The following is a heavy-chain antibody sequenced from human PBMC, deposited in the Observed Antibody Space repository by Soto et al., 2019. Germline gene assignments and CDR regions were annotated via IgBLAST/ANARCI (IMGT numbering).Heavy chain of an antibody. CDR2: ISSDGNTK. CDR1: GVTFPNFA. CDR3: AKDPYFSPSWSTSPYCFDY. D-gene: IGHD3-10*01. J-gene: IGHJ4*01. Sequence: QVYLVESGGGVVQPGKSLRLSCTVSGVTFPNFAMHWVRQAPGKGPEWVALISSDGNTKYYADSVKGRFIISRDNSKNTLYLQMSGLRIEDTAVFYCAKDPYFSPSWSTSPYCFDYWGRGTLVTVSS. V-gene: IGHV3-30*04.